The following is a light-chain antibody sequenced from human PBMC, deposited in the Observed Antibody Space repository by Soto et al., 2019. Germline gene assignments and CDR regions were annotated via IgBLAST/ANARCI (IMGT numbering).Light chain of an antibody. V-gene: IGKV3-15*01. Sequence: EIVMTQSPATLSVSPGERATLSCRASQSVAGNLAWYQQNPGQAPRLLIYGASTRATGIPTRFSGGGSGTEFTLTISSLLFEDFVIYYCQLYNKWPLTFGGGTKVEIK. CDR1: QSVAGN. CDR2: GAS. J-gene: IGKJ4*01. CDR3: QLYNKWPLT.